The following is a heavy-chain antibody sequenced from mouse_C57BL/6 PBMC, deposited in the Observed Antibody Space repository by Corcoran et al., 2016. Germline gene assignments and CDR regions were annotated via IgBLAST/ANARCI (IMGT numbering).Heavy chain of an antibody. J-gene: IGHJ4*01. CDR1: GYSITSGYY. D-gene: IGHD1-3*01. CDR2: ISYDGSN. Sequence: DVQLQESGPGLVKPSQSLSLTCSVTGYSITSGYYWNWIRQFPGNKLEWMGYISYDGSNNYNPSLKNRISITRDTSKNQFFLKLNSVTTEDTATYYCARGGKGYYAMDYWGQGTSVTVSS. V-gene: IGHV3-6*01. CDR3: ARGGKGYYAMDY.